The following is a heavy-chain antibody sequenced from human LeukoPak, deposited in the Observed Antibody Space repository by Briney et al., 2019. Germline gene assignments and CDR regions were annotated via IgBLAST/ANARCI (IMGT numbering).Heavy chain of an antibody. D-gene: IGHD3-22*01. CDR1: GFTVSSNY. CDR2: IYSGGST. CDR3: AKDLSSYYYDSSGDFYYFDY. Sequence: PGGSLRLSCAASGFTVSSNYMSWVRQAPGKGLEWVSVIYSGGSTYYADSVKGRFTISRDNSKNTLYLQMNSLRAEDTAVYYCAKDLSSYYYDSSGDFYYFDYWGQGTLVTVSS. J-gene: IGHJ4*02. V-gene: IGHV3-66*01.